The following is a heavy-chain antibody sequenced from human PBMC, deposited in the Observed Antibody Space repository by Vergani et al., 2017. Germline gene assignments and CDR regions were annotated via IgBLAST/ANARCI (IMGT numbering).Heavy chain of an antibody. Sequence: QVQLVESGGGVVQPGRSLRLSCAASGFTFSSYAMHWVRQAPGKGLEWVAVISYDGSNKYYADSVKGRFTISRDNSKNTLYLQMNSLRAEDTAVYYCTTGLWFGELFIKGLFRAFDIWGQGTMVTVSS. CDR1: GFTFSSYA. D-gene: IGHD3-10*01. CDR2: ISYDGSNK. J-gene: IGHJ3*02. V-gene: IGHV3-30*04. CDR3: TTGLWFGELFIKGLFRAFDI.